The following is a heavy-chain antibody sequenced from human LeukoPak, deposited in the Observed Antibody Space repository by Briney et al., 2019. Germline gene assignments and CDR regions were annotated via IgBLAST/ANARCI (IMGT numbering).Heavy chain of an antibody. J-gene: IGHJ6*03. CDR3: AKAYTIFGEVIFQYLYMDV. Sequence: GGSLRLSCAASGFTFSSYGMHWVRQAPGKGLEWVAVISYDGSNKYYADSVKGRFSISRDNSKNTPYLQMNSLRAEDTAVYYCAKAYTIFGEVIFQYLYMDVWGKGTTVNVSS. V-gene: IGHV3-30*18. CDR1: GFTFSSYG. CDR2: ISYDGSNK. D-gene: IGHD3-3*01.